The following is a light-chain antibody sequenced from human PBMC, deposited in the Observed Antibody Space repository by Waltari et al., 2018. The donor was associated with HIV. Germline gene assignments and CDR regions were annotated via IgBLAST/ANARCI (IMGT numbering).Light chain of an antibody. V-gene: IGKV1-39*01. J-gene: IGKJ3*01. CDR2: AAS. Sequence: DIQMTQSPSSLSASVGDRVTITCRASQNIYSYLNWYHQQPGKAPKLLIYAASRLPSGVPSRFSGSGSGTDFTLTITNLQPEDFATYFCLQTYATPLTFGPGTKVDVK. CDR3: LQTYATPLT. CDR1: QNIYSY.